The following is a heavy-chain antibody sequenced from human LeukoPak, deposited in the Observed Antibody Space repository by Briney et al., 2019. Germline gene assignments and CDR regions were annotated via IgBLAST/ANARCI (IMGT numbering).Heavy chain of an antibody. CDR1: GFTFGGYA. V-gene: IGHV3-23*01. J-gene: IGHJ4*02. D-gene: IGHD3-22*01. CDR3: VKDGHYPDNSGYYYEDS. Sequence: GGSLRLSCAASGFTFGGYAMSWVRQAPGKGLEWASLISGSGDAYDADSVQGRFTISRDNSKNTLYLQMNSLRAEDTAVYYCVKDGHYPDNSGYYYEDSWGQGTLVTVSS. CDR2: ISGSGDA.